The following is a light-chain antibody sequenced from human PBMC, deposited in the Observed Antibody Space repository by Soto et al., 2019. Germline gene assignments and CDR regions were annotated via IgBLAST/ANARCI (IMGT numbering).Light chain of an antibody. CDR1: SGHSNYA. V-gene: IGLV4-69*01. CDR2: INSDGSH. CDR3: QTWGTAIRVV. Sequence: QSVLTQSPSASASLGASVKLACTLSSGHSNYAIAWHQQRPEKGPRFLMKINSDGSHIKGDGIPDRFSGSSSGTKRFLTISSLQSEDEADYYCQTWGTAIRVVFGGGTKLTVL. J-gene: IGLJ3*02.